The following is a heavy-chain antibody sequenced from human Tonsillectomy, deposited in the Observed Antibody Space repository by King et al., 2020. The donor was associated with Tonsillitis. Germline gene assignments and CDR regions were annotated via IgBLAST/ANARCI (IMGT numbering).Heavy chain of an antibody. J-gene: IGHJ4*02. D-gene: IGHD3-10*01. V-gene: IGHV3-23*04. Sequence: DVQLVESGGGLVQPGGSLRLSCGASGFTFSSYAMSWVRQAPGKGLEWLSAISGRGGSTYYADSVKGRFTISRDNSMNTLYLQMHYLRAEDTAVYYCAKCGGGFGEAPDYWGQGALVTVSS. CDR1: GFTFSSYA. CDR3: AKCGGGFGEAPDY. CDR2: ISGRGGST.